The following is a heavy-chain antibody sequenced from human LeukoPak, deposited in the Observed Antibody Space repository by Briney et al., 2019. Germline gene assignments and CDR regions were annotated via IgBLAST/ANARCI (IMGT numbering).Heavy chain of an antibody. CDR3: AKESPYAVGGTGRVYYFDY. CDR2: ISNRDRT. Sequence: PGGSLRLSRAASGFTFSTYAISWVRQAPGKGLEWVSAISNRDRTYYADSVKGRFTISRDNSKNTVHLQMNSLRVEDTAVYYCAKESPYAVGGTGRVYYFDYWGQGALVTVSS. CDR1: GFTFSTYA. V-gene: IGHV3-23*01. D-gene: IGHD1-26*01. J-gene: IGHJ4*02.